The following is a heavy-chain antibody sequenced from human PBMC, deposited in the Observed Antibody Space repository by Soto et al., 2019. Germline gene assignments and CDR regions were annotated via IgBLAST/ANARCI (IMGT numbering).Heavy chain of an antibody. Sequence: SETQSLTYTSSGFSLSSGYYYLRWMRQHPGKGLEWIGYIYYSGSTYYNPSLKSRVTISVDTSKNQFSLNLSFVTAADTAVYYCAKMGTLATGLYYFDLLGQGNLVTVSP. J-gene: IGHJ4*02. CDR3: AKMGTLATGLYYFDL. CDR2: IYYSGST. D-gene: IGHD1-1*01. V-gene: IGHV4-30-4*08. CDR1: GFSLSSGYYY.